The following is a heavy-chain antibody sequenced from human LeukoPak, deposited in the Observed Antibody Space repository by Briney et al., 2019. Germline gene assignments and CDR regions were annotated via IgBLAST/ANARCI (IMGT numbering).Heavy chain of an antibody. D-gene: IGHD6-6*01. CDR2: ISYDGSNK. V-gene: IGHV3-30*18. Sequence: PGGSLRLSCAASGFTFSSYGMHWVRQAPGKGLEWVAVISYDGSNKYYADSVKGRFTISRDNSKNTLYLQMNSLRAEDTAVCYCAKPRPDDNGPSFDYWGQGTLVTVSS. CDR1: GFTFSSYG. CDR3: AKPRPDDNGPSFDY. J-gene: IGHJ4*02.